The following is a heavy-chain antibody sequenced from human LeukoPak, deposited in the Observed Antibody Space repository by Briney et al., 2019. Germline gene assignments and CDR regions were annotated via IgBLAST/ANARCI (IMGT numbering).Heavy chain of an antibody. CDR3: AKDLRSYPDY. J-gene: IGHJ4*02. CDR2: ISGSGGST. D-gene: IGHD1-26*01. Sequence: GGSLRLSCAGSGFTFSSYGMSWVRQAPGKGLEWVSAISGSGGSTYYADSVKGRFTISRDNSKNTLYLQMNSLRAEDTAVYYCAKDLRSYPDYWGQGTLVTVSS. CDR1: GFTFSSYG. V-gene: IGHV3-23*01.